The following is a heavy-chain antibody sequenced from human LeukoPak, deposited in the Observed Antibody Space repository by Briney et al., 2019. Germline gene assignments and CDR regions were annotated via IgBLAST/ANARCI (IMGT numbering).Heavy chain of an antibody. CDR1: GYTFTGYY. V-gene: IGHV1-2*02. J-gene: IGHJ4*02. CDR3: ARGEGYDFWSGYYRRDVGLNY. Sequence: GASVKVSCKASGYTFTGYYMHWVRQAPGQGLEWMGWINPNSGGTNCAQKFQGRVTMTRDTSINTAYMELSSLRFDDTAVYYCARGEGYDFWSGYYRRDVGLNYWGQGTLVTVSS. CDR2: INPNSGGT. D-gene: IGHD3-3*01.